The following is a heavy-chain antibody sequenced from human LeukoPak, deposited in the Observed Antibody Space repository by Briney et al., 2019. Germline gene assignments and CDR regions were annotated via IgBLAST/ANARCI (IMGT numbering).Heavy chain of an antibody. CDR1: GGSISSGGYY. CDR2: IYYSGST. J-gene: IGHJ5*02. Sequence: PSETLSLTCTVSGGSISSGGYYWSWIRQHPGKGLEWIGYIYYSGSTYYNPSLKSRVTISVDTSKNQFSLKLSSVTAADTAVYYCARGQRSSSENPRARYHRRPGKNWFDPWGQGTLVTVSS. V-gene: IGHV4-31*03. CDR3: ARGQRSSSENPRARYHRRPGKNWFDP. D-gene: IGHD6-6*01.